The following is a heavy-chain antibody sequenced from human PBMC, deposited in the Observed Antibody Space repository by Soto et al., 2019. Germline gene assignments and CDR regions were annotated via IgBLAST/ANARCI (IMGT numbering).Heavy chain of an antibody. CDR1: GYTFTGYY. J-gene: IGHJ3*02. V-gene: IGHV1-2*04. CDR3: ARDRAYCGGDCYSHFAFDI. D-gene: IGHD2-21*02. Sequence: ASVKVSFKACGYTFTGYYMHWLRQAPGQGLEWMGWINPNSGCTNYAQKFQGWVTMTRDTSISTAYMELSRLRSDDTAVYYCARDRAYCGGDCYSHFAFDIWGQGTMVTVSS. CDR2: INPNSGCT.